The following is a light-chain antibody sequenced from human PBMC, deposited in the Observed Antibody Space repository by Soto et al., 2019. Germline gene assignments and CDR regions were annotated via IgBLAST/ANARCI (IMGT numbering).Light chain of an antibody. V-gene: IGKV3-15*01. J-gene: IGKJ2*01. CDR3: QKYNAGPRT. CDR2: GAV. CDR1: QSVGGD. Sequence: EVVMTQSPVTLSVSPGERATLSCRASQSVGGDLAWYQQTPGQTPRLLIYGAVTRATGVAARFSGAGSGTEFTLPVDSRQSEDVAFYYCQKYNAGPRTFGQGTKLEI.